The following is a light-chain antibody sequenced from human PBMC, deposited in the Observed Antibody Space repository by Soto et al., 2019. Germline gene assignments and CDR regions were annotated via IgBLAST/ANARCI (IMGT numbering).Light chain of an antibody. Sequence: QSVLTQPPSVSGAPGQRVTISCTGSSSNIGAGYDVHWYQQLPGTAPKLLISGNNNRPSGVPDRFSSSKSGTSASLAIAGLQAEDEADYYCQSFDSSLSGYVFGTGTKLTVL. J-gene: IGLJ1*01. CDR3: QSFDSSLSGYV. CDR2: GNN. V-gene: IGLV1-40*01. CDR1: SSNIGAGYD.